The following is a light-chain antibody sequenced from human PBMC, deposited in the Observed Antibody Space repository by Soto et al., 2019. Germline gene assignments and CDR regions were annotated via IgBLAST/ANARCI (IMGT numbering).Light chain of an antibody. CDR2: EVS. CDR3: SSYAGGNNYV. V-gene: IGLV2-14*01. CDR1: SSDVGGYNF. J-gene: IGLJ1*01. Sequence: QSALTQPASVSGSPGQSITISCTGTSSDVGGYNFVSWYQQHPGKAPRLIIYEVSSRPSGVSYRFSGSKSGNTASLTISGLQAEDEADYYCSSYAGGNNYVFGTGTKLTVL.